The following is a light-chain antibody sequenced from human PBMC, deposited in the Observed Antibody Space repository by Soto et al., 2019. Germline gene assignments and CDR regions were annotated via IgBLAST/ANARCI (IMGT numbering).Light chain of an antibody. Sequence: EIVLTQSPATLSLSPGERATLSCRASQCVSSYLAWYQQKPGQAPRLLIYDASNRATGIPARFSGSGSGTDFTLTISSLEPEDCAVYYSQQRSNWPLTFGGGTKVEIK. CDR3: QQRSNWPLT. J-gene: IGKJ4*01. CDR2: DAS. CDR1: QCVSSY. V-gene: IGKV3-11*01.